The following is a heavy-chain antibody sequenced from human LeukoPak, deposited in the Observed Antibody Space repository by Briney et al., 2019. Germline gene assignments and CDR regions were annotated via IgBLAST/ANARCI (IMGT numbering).Heavy chain of an antibody. V-gene: IGHV3-48*03. Sequence: PVGSLRLSCAASGFTFSSYEMNWGRQAPGKGLEWVSYISSSGSTIYYADSVKGRFTISRDNAKNSLYLQMNGMKDEDTAVYYCARSGDYGDHFDYWGQGTLVPVSS. CDR1: GFTFSSYE. CDR2: ISSSGSTI. J-gene: IGHJ4*02. CDR3: ARSGDYGDHFDY. D-gene: IGHD4-17*01.